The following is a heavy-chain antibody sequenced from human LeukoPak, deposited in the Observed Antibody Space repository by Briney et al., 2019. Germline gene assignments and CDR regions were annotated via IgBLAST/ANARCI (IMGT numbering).Heavy chain of an antibody. CDR3: ARQGSGNYLSPVNY. J-gene: IGHJ4*02. Sequence: SETLSLTCTVPGGSIGSYYWSWIWQPPGKGVEWIGYINYSGTTNYNPSLKSRVSISVDTSKNQFSLKLSSVTAADTAVYYCARQGSGNYLSPVNYWGQGTLVTVSS. V-gene: IGHV4-59*08. CDR2: INYSGTT. CDR1: GGSIGSYY. D-gene: IGHD1-26*01.